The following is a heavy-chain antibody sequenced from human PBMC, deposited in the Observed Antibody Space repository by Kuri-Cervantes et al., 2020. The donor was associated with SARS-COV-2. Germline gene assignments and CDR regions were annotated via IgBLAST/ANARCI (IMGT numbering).Heavy chain of an antibody. CDR2: LYYSGST. J-gene: IGHJ4*02. V-gene: IGHV4-59*01. D-gene: IGHD1-26*01. CDR1: GGSISTYY. Sequence: SETLSLTCTVSGGSISTYYWSWIRQPPGKGLEWIGYLYYSGSTNYNPSLKSRVTISLDTSKIQFSLKLSSVTAADTAVYSCATGSYYVAYDYWGQGTLVTVSS. CDR3: ATGSYYVAYDY.